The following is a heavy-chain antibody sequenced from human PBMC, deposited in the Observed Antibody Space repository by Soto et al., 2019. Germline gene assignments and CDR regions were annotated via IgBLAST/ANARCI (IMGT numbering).Heavy chain of an antibody. CDR3: ARDSHARGTEMDY. V-gene: IGHV1-18*01. D-gene: IGHD2-2*01. J-gene: IGHJ4*02. Sequence: ASVKVSCKASGYTFTSYGMTWVRQAPGQGLEWMGWVSAYNGNTHYAQRFQDRVTMTTDTSTTTVYMELRSLRSDDTAFYFCARDSHARGTEMDYWGQGTLVTVSS. CDR1: GYTFTSYG. CDR2: VSAYNGNT.